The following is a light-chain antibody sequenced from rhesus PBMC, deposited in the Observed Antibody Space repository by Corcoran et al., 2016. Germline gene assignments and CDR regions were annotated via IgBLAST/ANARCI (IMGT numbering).Light chain of an antibody. CDR1: QGISNY. Sequence: DIQMTQSPSSLSASVGDTVTITCQASQGISNYLAWYQQKPGKAPKPLIYDASSLQSGVPSRLSGSGSGTEFTFTISSLQPEDFATYYWQQHHSYPWTFGQGTMLEIK. CDR2: DAS. V-gene: IGKV1-25*01. CDR3: QQHHSYPWT. J-gene: IGKJ1*01.